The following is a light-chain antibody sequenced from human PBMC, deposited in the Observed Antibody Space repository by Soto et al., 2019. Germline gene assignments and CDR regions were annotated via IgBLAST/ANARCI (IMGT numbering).Light chain of an antibody. J-gene: IGLJ2*01. CDR1: SSDVGGYNY. CDR2: EVN. CDR3: SSYAGSTNLV. V-gene: IGLV2-8*01. Sequence: QSVLTQPPSASGSPGQSVTISCTGASSDVGGYNYVSWYQHHPGKAPKLMIYEVNKRPSGVPDRFSGFKSGSTASLTVSGLQAEDEADYYCSSYAGSTNLVFGGGTKVTV.